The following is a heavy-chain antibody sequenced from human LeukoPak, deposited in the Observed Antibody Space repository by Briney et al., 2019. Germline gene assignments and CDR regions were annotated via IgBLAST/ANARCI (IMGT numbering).Heavy chain of an antibody. V-gene: IGHV3-7*01. CDR1: GFTFSSYW. CDR2: INQGGSDK. J-gene: IGHJ4*02. Sequence: GGSLRLSCAAPGFTFSSYWMSWVRQAPGKGLEWVANINQGGSDKHYVDSRSTISRDNANNSLYLQMNSLRVEDTAVYYCVRESRSGSYSGYWGQGTLVTVSS. D-gene: IGHD1-26*01. CDR3: VRESRSGSYSGY.